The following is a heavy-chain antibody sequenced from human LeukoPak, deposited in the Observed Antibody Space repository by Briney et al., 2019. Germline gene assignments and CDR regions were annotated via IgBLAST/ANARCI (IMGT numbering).Heavy chain of an antibody. J-gene: IGHJ4*02. Sequence: GGSLRLSCAASGFTFSSCGMHWVRQAPGKGLEWVAVISYDGSNKYYADSVKGRFTISRDNSKNTLYLQMNSLRAEDTAVYYCAYSSGWYYVDYWGQGTLVTVSS. D-gene: IGHD6-19*01. CDR2: ISYDGSNK. V-gene: IGHV3-30*03. CDR1: GFTFSSCG. CDR3: AYSSGWYYVDY.